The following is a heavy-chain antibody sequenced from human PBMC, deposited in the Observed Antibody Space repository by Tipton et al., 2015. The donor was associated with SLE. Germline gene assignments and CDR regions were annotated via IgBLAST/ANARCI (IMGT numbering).Heavy chain of an antibody. Sequence: TLSLTCTVSGGSISSHYWSWIRQPPGTGLEWIGYIYYSGSTNYNPSLKSLVTISVDTSKNQFSLKLNSVTAADTAVYYCARSAGYSSSWAHFDYWGQGTLGTVSS. J-gene: IGHJ4*02. CDR2: IYYSGST. D-gene: IGHD6-13*01. CDR1: GGSISSHY. CDR3: ARSAGYSSSWAHFDY. V-gene: IGHV4-59*11.